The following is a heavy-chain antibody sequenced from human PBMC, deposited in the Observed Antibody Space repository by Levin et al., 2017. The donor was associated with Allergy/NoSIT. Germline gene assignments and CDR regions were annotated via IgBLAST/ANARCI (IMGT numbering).Heavy chain of an antibody. CDR3: ARTYGSGTQAFDY. D-gene: IGHD3-10*01. CDR2: IWYDGSNK. Sequence: PGGSLRLSCAASGFTFRSYGMHWVRQAPGKGLEWVAVIWYDGSNKYYADSVKGRFTISRDNSKNTLYLQMNSLRAEDTAVYFCARTYGSGTQAFDYWGQGTLVTVSS. J-gene: IGHJ4*02. V-gene: IGHV3-33*01. CDR1: GFTFRSYG.